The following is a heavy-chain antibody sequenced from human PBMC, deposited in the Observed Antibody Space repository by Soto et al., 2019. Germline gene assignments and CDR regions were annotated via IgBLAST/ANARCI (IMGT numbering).Heavy chain of an antibody. V-gene: IGHV3-73*01. CDR3: TRPLVGAHNGYYYSGMDV. CDR2: IRSKANNYAT. J-gene: IGHJ6*02. D-gene: IGHD1-26*01. CDR1: GFTFSGSA. Sequence: TGGSLRLSCAASGFTFSGSALHWVRQASGKGLEWVGRIRSKANNYATIYSASVKGRFTISRDDSKNTAFLQMNSLKTEDTAVYYCTRPLVGAHNGYYYSGMDVWGQGTTVTVSS.